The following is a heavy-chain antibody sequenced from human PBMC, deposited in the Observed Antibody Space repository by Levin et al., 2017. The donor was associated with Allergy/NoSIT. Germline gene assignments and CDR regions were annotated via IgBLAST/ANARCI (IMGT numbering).Heavy chain of an antibody. D-gene: IGHD2-15*01. CDR1: GYTFNDFH. J-gene: IGHJ5*02. CDR3: ARDQSMVVVAGSEPTENH. Sequence: KAGGSLRLSCKTSGYTFNDFHIHWVRQAPGQGLEWMGRIHPKSGVTKYAEKFQGRITVTRDTSISTAYMELTGLISEDTAMYFCARDQSMVVVAGSEPTENHWGQGTLVIVSS. CDR2: IHPKSGVT. V-gene: IGHV1-2*06.